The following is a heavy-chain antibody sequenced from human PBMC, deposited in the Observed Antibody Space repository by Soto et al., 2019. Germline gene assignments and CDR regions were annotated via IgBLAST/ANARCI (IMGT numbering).Heavy chain of an antibody. CDR3: AKESGGRKVVTAVQYFDY. J-gene: IGHJ4*02. CDR2: MSGSGGST. D-gene: IGHD2-21*02. V-gene: IGHV3-23*01. CDR1: GFTFDSYA. Sequence: EVQLLESGGGLVQPGGSLRLACAASGFTFDSYAMSWVRQAPGKGLEWVATMSGSGGSTYFADSVRGRFTISRDNSKNTLSLQMNSLRAEDTAVYYCAKESGGRKVVTAVQYFDYWGQGTLVTVSS.